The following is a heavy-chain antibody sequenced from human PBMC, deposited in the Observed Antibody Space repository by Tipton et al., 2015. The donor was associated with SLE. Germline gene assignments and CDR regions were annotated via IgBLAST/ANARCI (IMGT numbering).Heavy chain of an antibody. CDR2: IDPANGNT. D-gene: IGHD2-15*01. CDR1: GYTFSRYL. Sequence: QSGPEVKKPGASVKVSCQTSGYTFSRYLIHWVRQDPGQRLQWMGWIDPANGNTKYSQTFHDRLTITTDTSASTVYMDLSSLTSEDSATYYCVKDGCSGTNCHSGYFYYYLAVWGKGTTVSVTS. V-gene: IGHV1-3*01. J-gene: IGHJ6*03. CDR3: VKDGCSGTNCHSGYFYYYLAV.